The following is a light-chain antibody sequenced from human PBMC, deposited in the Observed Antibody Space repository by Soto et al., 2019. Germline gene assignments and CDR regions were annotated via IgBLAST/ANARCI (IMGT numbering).Light chain of an antibody. CDR2: DAS. Sequence: DIQMTQSPSSLSASVGDRVTLTCRASQSVNTRLAWYQQRPGKAPKLLIYDASTLESGVPSRFSGGGSGTEFTLTISSLQPDDFATYYCQQYNSYSWTFGQGTKVDIK. CDR1: QSVNTR. CDR3: QQYNSYSWT. V-gene: IGKV1-5*01. J-gene: IGKJ1*01.